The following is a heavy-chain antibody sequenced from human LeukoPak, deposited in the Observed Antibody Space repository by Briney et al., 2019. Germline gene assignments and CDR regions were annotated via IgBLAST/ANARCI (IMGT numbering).Heavy chain of an antibody. Sequence: EASVKVSCKASGGTFSSYAISWVRQAPGQGLEWMGGIIPIFGTANYAQKFQGRVTITADESTSTAYMELSSLRSEDTAVYYYARENCSGGSCYWFDPWGQGTLVTVSS. J-gene: IGHJ5*02. CDR1: GGTFSSYA. V-gene: IGHV1-69*01. CDR3: ARENCSGGSCYWFDP. CDR2: IIPIFGTA. D-gene: IGHD2-15*01.